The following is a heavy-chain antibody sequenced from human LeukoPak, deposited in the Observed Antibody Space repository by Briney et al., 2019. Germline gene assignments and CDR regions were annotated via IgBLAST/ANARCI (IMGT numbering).Heavy chain of an antibody. CDR3: ARDPPQPRQPRFDY. D-gene: IGHD2-2*01. CDR1: GFTFSDYY. V-gene: IGHV3-11*01. J-gene: IGHJ4*02. Sequence: GGSLRLSCAASGFTFSDYYMSWIRQAPGKGLEWVSYISSSGSTIYYADSVKGRFTISRDNAKNSLYLQMNSLRAEDTAVYYCARDPPQPRQPRFDYWGQGTLVTVSS. CDR2: ISSSGSTI.